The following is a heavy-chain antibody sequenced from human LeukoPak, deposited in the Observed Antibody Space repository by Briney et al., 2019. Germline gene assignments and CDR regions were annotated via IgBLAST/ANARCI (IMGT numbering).Heavy chain of an antibody. CDR3: ASLYSGSLDY. Sequence: SETLSLTCAVSGGSISSGGYSWSWIRQPPGKGLEWIGYIYHSGSTYYNPSLKSRVTISVDTSKNQFSLKLSSVTAADTAVYYCASLYSGSLDYWGQGTLVTVSS. CDR1: GGSISSGGYS. V-gene: IGHV4-30-2*01. D-gene: IGHD1-26*01. J-gene: IGHJ4*02. CDR2: IYHSGST.